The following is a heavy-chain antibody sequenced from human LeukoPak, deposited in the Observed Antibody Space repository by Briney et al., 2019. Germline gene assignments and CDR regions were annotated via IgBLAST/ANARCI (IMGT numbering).Heavy chain of an antibody. CDR3: ARGNYGSGSSYNYGMDV. CDR2: VWYDASDK. J-gene: IGHJ6*02. CDR1: GFTFSRYG. V-gene: IGHV3-33*01. D-gene: IGHD3-10*01. Sequence: PGGSLRLSCAASGFTFSRYGMHWVRQAPGKGLEWVAVVWYDASDKHYTDSVKGRFTISRDNSKNTLYLQMNSLRAEDTAVYYCARGNYGSGSSYNYGMDVWGQGTTVIVSS.